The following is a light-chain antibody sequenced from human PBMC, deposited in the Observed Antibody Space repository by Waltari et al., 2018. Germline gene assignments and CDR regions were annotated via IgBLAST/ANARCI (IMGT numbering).Light chain of an antibody. CDR3: ALYMGSGIWV. J-gene: IGLJ3*02. CDR2: QAN. Sequence: QTVVTQEPSLSVSPGGTVTLTCALSSGSLSTTSYATWYQQTPGQAPRPPVYQANARSSVVPDRFSGSILGNTAALTITGAQADDESDYYCALYMGSGIWVFGGGTRLTVL. CDR1: SGSLSTTSY. V-gene: IGLV8-61*01.